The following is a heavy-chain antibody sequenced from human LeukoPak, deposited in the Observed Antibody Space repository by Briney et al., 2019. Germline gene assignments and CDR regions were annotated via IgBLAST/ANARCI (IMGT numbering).Heavy chain of an antibody. CDR1: GFTLSSYW. V-gene: IGHV3-74*01. D-gene: IGHD6-13*01. CDR3: ARDGSSWSNWLDP. J-gene: IGHJ5*02. Sequence: PGGSLRLSCAASGFTLSSYWMHWVRQAPGKGLVWVSRINSDGSSTSYADSVKGRFTISRDNPKNTLYLQTNSLRAEDTAVYYCARDGSSWSNWLDPWGQGTLVTVSS. CDR2: INSDGSST.